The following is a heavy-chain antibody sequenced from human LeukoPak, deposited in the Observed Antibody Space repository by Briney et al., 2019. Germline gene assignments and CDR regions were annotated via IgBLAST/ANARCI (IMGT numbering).Heavy chain of an antibody. V-gene: IGHV3-11*06. CDR2: ISSSSDYT. Sequence: PGGSLRLSCAASGFAFSDYHMSWIRQAPGKGLEWVSYISSSSDYTNYADSVRGRFTISRDNAKNTMYLQMNSLRAEDTAVYYRARENFYGMDVWGQGTTVTVSS. CDR1: GFAFSDYH. CDR3: ARENFYGMDV. J-gene: IGHJ6*02.